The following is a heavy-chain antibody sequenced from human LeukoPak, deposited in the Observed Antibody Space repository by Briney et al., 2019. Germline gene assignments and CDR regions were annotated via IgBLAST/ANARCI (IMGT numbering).Heavy chain of an antibody. D-gene: IGHD1-26*01. V-gene: IGHV3-30-3*01. J-gene: IGHJ3*02. Sequence: GGSLRLSCAASGFTFSSYAMHWVRQAPGKGLEWVAVISYDGSNKYYADSVKGRFTISRDNSKNTLYLQMNSLRAEDTAVYYCARDPAQIVGATTLSNAFDIWGQGTMVTVSS. CDR3: ARDPAQIVGATTLSNAFDI. CDR2: ISYDGSNK. CDR1: GFTFSSYA.